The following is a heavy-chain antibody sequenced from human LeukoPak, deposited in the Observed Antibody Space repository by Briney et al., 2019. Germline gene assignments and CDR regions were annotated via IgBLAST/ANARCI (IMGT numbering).Heavy chain of an antibody. CDR3: ARGGSGNSNWFDP. J-gene: IGHJ5*02. CDR2: IDISGTTT. D-gene: IGHD4-23*01. CDR1: GFTFSDYY. V-gene: IGHV3-11*04. Sequence: GGSLRLSCAASGFTFSDYYMNWIRQAPGKGLEWVSHIDISGTTTYYADSVKGRFTISRDNAKNSLDLQMNSLRVEDTALYYCARGGSGNSNWFDPWGQGTLVTVSS.